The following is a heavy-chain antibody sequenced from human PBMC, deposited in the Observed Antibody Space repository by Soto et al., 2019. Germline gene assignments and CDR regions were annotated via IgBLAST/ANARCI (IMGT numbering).Heavy chain of an antibody. CDR1: GFTFNNYA. V-gene: IGHV3-23*01. J-gene: IGHJ4*02. D-gene: IGHD1-26*01. CDR2: ITGSGDNT. CDR3: TKQWEQYYFDY. Sequence: VQLLESGGGLVQPGGSLRLSCAASGFTFNNYAMRWVRQAPGKGLEWVSSITGSGDNTYYADSVKGRFTISRDNSKNILFLQMNILRAEDTALYYCTKQWEQYYFDYWGQGTLVTVSS.